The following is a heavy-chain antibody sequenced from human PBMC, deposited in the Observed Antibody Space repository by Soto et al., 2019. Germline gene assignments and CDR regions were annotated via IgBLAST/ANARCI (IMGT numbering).Heavy chain of an antibody. CDR3: ARELAAYYDILTGNYT. V-gene: IGHV1-46*01. J-gene: IGHJ4*02. CDR2: INPSGGST. D-gene: IGHD3-9*01. CDR1: GYTFTSYY. Sequence: ASVKVSWKTSGYTFTSYYMHWVRQAPGQGLEWMGIINPSGGSTSYAQKFQGRVTMTRDTSTSTVYMELSSLRSEDTAVYYCARELAAYYDILTGNYTWGQGTLVTVSS.